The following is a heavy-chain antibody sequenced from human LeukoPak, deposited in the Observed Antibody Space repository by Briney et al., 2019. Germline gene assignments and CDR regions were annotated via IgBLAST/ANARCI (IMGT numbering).Heavy chain of an antibody. CDR2: IRGDGDRT. CDR1: GFTFSTYA. Sequence: GGSLRLSCAASGFTFSTYAMTWVRQAPGNGLEWVSTIRGDGDRTYYAGSVKGRFIISRDNSKNKLYLQMNSLRAEDTAVYYCAKDQADGYTNYGDYWGQGTLVTVSS. CDR3: AKDQADGYTNYGDY. D-gene: IGHD5-24*01. V-gene: IGHV3-23*01. J-gene: IGHJ4*02.